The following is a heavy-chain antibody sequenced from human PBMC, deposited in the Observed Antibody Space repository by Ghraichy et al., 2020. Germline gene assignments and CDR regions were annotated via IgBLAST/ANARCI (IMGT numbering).Heavy chain of an antibody. Sequence: SETLSLTCTVSGGSISSYYWSWIRQPPGKGLEWIGYIYYSGSTNYNPSLKSRVTISVDTSKNQFSLKLSSVTAADTAVYYCARVHGDHVIDYWGQGTLVTVSS. V-gene: IGHV4-59*01. D-gene: IGHD7-27*01. CDR2: IYYSGST. CDR3: ARVHGDHVIDY. J-gene: IGHJ4*02. CDR1: GGSISSYY.